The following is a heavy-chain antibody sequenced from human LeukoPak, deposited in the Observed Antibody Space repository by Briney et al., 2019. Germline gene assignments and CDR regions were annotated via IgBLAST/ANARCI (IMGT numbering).Heavy chain of an antibody. Sequence: PSETLSLTCTVSGGSISSSSYYWSWIRQPPGKGLEWVGHIYYLGSTNYNPSLKSRVTISIDTSKNYFSLKLNSVIAADTAVYYCARDRPGSYWYFDLWGRGTLVTVSS. CDR2: IYYLGST. V-gene: IGHV4-61*03. J-gene: IGHJ2*01. CDR1: GGSISSSSYY. CDR3: ARDRPGSYWYFDL. D-gene: IGHD3-10*01.